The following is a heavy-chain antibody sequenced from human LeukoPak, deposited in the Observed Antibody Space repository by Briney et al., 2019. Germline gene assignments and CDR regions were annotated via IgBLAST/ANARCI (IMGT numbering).Heavy chain of an antibody. V-gene: IGHV1-8*01. Sequence: ASVKVSCKTSGYSFNIYEINWVRQATGQGLEWMGWVNPTSGDTDYAQKFQGRLTMTRNTSISTAYMELIGLRLEDTAVYYCARGPRFDPWGQGTQVTVSS. CDR2: VNPTSGDT. J-gene: IGHJ5*02. CDR1: GYSFNIYE. CDR3: ARGPRFDP.